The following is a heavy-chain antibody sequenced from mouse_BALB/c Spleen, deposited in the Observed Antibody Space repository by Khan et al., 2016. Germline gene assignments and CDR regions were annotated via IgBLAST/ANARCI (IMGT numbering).Heavy chain of an antibody. CDR1: GDSITGGY. CDR3: ARDYDGYYSLGY. Sequence: EVQLQESGPSLVKPSQTLSLTCSVTGDSITGGYWNWIRNFPGNKLEYMGYISYSGSPYYNPSPKRRISITRDTSKNQYYLQLNSVTTEVTATYYCARDYDGYYSLGYLGQATTLTVSS. CDR2: ISYSGSP. D-gene: IGHD2-3*01. J-gene: IGHJ2*01. V-gene: IGHV3-8*02.